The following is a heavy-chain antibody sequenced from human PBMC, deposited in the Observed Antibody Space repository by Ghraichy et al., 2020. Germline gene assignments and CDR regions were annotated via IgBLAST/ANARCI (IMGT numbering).Heavy chain of an antibody. CDR3: AKKEGPYYFYGMDV. CDR1: GFTFSSYA. V-gene: IGHV3-23*01. CDR2: ISGSGDNT. Sequence: GGSLRLSCAASGFTFSSYAMSSVRQAPGKGLEWVSVISGSGDNTFHAASVKGRFNISRDNSKSTLYLQMNSLRVEDTAVYYCAKKEGPYYFYGMDVWGQGTTVTVSS. J-gene: IGHJ6*02.